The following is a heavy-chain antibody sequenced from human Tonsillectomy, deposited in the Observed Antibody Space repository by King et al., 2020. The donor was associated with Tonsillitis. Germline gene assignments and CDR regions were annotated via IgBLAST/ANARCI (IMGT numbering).Heavy chain of an antibody. V-gene: IGHV4-30-2*01. J-gene: IGHJ4*02. Sequence: QLQESGSGLVKPSQTLSLTCAVSGASLSSGGYSWIWIRQPPGQGLECIGYIYHSGSTYYNPSLKSRVTISVDRSNTQFSLKLNSVTAADTAVYFCASRTSRGNFDSWGQGTLVTVSS. CDR1: GASLSSGGYS. D-gene: IGHD2-15*01. CDR3: ASRTSRGNFDS. CDR2: IYHSGST.